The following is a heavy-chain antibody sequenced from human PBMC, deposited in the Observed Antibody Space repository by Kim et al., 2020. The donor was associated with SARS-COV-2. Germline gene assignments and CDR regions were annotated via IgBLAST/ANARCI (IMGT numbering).Heavy chain of an antibody. CDR3: AKDPFYDFWSGYYFDY. J-gene: IGHJ4*02. V-gene: IGHV3-23*01. D-gene: IGHD3-3*01. Sequence: DAVKGQFTIARDNSKNTMYLKMNSLRAEDTAVYYCAKDPFYDFWSGYYFDYWGQGTLVTVSS.